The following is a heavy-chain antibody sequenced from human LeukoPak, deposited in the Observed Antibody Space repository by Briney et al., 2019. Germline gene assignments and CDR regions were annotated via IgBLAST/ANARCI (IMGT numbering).Heavy chain of an antibody. J-gene: IGHJ3*02. CDR3: ASGSGSYYDAFDI. CDR1: GFTFSSSF. CDR2: ISSNGRGT. D-gene: IGHD3-10*01. V-gene: IGHV3-64*01. Sequence: GGSLRLSCAASGFTFSSSFMHWVRQAPGKGLEYVSGISSNGRGTYSANSVKGRFTISRDNSKNTLYLQMGSLRPEDMAVYYCASGSGSYYDAFDIWGQGTMVTVSS.